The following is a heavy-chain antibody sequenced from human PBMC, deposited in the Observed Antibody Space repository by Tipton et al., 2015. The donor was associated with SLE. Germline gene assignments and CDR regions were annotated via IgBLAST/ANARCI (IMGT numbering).Heavy chain of an antibody. J-gene: IGHJ4*02. D-gene: IGHD6-19*01. V-gene: IGHV4-39*07. CDR2: MYFSGNT. CDR1: GGSIMNTHYS. CDR3: ARQAHDTGWYEHFDH. Sequence: TLSLTCTVSGGSIMNTHYSWGWVRQPPGKGLDWIGTMYFSGNTYYNPSLKSRVAISLGTSKNQLSLNLSSVTAADTAVYYCARQAHDTGWYEHFDHWGQGTLVAVSS.